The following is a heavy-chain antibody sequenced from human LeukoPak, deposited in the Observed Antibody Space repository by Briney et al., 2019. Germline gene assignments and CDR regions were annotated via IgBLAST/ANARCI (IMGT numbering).Heavy chain of an antibody. CDR1: GGSISSYY. CDR2: IYYSGST. CDR3: ARDLSVRFRFGWFDP. J-gene: IGHJ5*02. D-gene: IGHD3-16*02. Sequence: SETLSLTCTVSGGSISSYYWSWIRQPPGKGLEWIGYIYYSGSTNYNPSLKSRVTISVDTFKNQFSLKLSSVTAADTAVYYCARDLSVRFRFGWFDPWGQGTLVTVSS. V-gene: IGHV4-59*01.